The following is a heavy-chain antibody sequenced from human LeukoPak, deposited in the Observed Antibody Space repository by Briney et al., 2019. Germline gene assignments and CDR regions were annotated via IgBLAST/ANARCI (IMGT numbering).Heavy chain of an antibody. Sequence: GGSLRLSCAASGFTFSSYAMSWVRQATGKGLEWVSAIGTAGDTYYPGSVKGRFTISRENAKNSLYLQMNNLRAEDTAVYYCARGYSSGWYPWGQGTLVTVSS. CDR3: ARGYSSGWYP. V-gene: IGHV3-13*01. D-gene: IGHD6-19*01. CDR2: IGTAGDT. CDR1: GFTFSSYA. J-gene: IGHJ5*02.